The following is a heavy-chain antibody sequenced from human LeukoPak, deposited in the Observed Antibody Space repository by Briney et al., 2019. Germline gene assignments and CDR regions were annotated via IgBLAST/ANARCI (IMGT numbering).Heavy chain of an antibody. CDR1: GYTLTELS. D-gene: IGHD4-11*01. CDR2: MNPNSGNT. V-gene: IGHV1-8*01. Sequence: ASVKVSCKVSGYTLTELSMHWVRQATGQGLEWMGWMNPNSGNTGYAQKFQGRVTMTRNTSISTAYMELSSLRAEDTAVYYCARISTVTTAFFDYWGQGTLVTVSS. J-gene: IGHJ4*02. CDR3: ARISTVTTAFFDY.